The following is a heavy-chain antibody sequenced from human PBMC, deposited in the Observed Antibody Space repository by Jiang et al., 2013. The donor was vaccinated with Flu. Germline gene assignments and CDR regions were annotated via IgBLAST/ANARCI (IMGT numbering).Heavy chain of an antibody. CDR1: GDTIKNIAYY. Sequence: GPGLVKPSETLSLTCTVSGDTIKNIAYYWGWIRRPPGKRLEWIGSMFYSGNTYYSPSLKDRVSISVDTSKNQFSLRLRSVTAADTAVYYCARDGNYYYYDSSGFLFDYWGQGALVTVSS. D-gene: IGHD3-22*01. CDR2: MFYSGNT. J-gene: IGHJ4*02. CDR3: ARDGNYYYYDSSGFLFDY. V-gene: IGHV4-39*02.